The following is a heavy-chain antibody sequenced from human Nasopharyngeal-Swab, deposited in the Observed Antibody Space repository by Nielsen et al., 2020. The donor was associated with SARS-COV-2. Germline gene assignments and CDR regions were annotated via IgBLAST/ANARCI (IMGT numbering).Heavy chain of an antibody. Sequence: GESLKISCAASGFTVSSNYMSWVRQAPGKGLELVSVIYSGGSTYYADSVKGRFTISRDNSKNTLYLQMNSMRAEDTAVYYCANIGGSGRYPFFAFWGPVPLVAVSS. CDR3: ANIGGSGRYPFFAF. V-gene: IGHV3-53*01. D-gene: IGHD3-10*01. CDR1: GFTVSSNY. J-gene: IGHJ4*02. CDR2: IYSGGST.